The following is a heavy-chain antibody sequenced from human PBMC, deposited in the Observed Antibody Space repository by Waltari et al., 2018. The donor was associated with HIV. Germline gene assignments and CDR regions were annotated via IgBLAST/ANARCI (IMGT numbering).Heavy chain of an antibody. J-gene: IGHJ6*02. CDR1: GYTFTGYY. Sequence: QVQLVQSGAEVKKPGASVKVSCKASGYTFTGYYMHWVRQAPGQGLEWMGWINPNSGGTNYAQKFQGRVTMTRDTSISTAYMELSRLRSDDTAVYYCARSCSSTSCYNYYYGMDVWGQGTTVTVSS. D-gene: IGHD2-2*02. V-gene: IGHV1-2*02. CDR2: INPNSGGT. CDR3: ARSCSSTSCYNYYYGMDV.